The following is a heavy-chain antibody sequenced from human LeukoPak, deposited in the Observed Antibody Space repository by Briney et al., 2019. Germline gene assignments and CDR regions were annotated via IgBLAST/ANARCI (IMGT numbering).Heavy chain of an antibody. V-gene: IGHV3-23*01. CDR1: GFTFSSYA. Sequence: PGGSLRLSCAASGFTFSSYAMSWVRQAPGKGLEWVSAISGSGGSTYYADSVKGRFTISRDNSKNTLYVQMNSLRAEDTAVYFCARSRFGHDAFDIWGPGTMVTVSS. CDR3: ARSRFGHDAFDI. J-gene: IGHJ3*02. D-gene: IGHD3-10*01. CDR2: ISGSGGST.